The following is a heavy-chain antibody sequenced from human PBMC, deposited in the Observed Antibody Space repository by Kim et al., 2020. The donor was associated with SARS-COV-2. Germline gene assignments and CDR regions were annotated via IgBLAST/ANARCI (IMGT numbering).Heavy chain of an antibody. CDR3: AKSFSGSYFGYDY. CDR1: GFTFNTYG. D-gene: IGHD1-26*01. CDR2: ISYDGSKK. J-gene: IGHJ4*02. Sequence: GGSLRLSCAASGFTFNTYGMHWVRQAPGKGLEWVAVISYDGSKKYYADSVKGRFTISRDNAKNTLYLQMNSLRMEDTAVYYCAKSFSGSYFGYDYWGQGTLVTVSS. V-gene: IGHV3-30*18.